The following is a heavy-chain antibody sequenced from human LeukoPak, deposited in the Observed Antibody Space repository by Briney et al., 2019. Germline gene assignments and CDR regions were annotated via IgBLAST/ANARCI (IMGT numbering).Heavy chain of an antibody. CDR3: ARGRPGFDY. Sequence: SETLSLTCTVSGGSISSYYWSWIRQPPGKGLEWIGYIYYSGSINYNPSLKSRVTISVDTSKNQFSLKLSSVTAADTAVYYCARGRPGFDYWGQGTLVTVSS. V-gene: IGHV4-59*01. J-gene: IGHJ4*02. CDR2: IYYSGSI. CDR1: GGSISSYY.